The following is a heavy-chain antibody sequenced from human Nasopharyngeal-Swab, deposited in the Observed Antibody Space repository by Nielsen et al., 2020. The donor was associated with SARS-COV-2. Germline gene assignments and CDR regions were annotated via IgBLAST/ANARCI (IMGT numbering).Heavy chain of an antibody. Sequence: GESLKISCAASGFTFSSYEMNWVRQALGKGLEWVSVISGDSDTTYYADSVRGRFTISRDNSKNTLNLQMNNLRAEDTAIYYCAKDRDSGDDSEEYYHYYGMDVWGQGAPVTVSS. V-gene: IGHV3-23*01. CDR2: ISGDSDTT. CDR1: GFTFSSYE. CDR3: AKDRDSGDDSEEYYHYYGMDV. J-gene: IGHJ6*02. D-gene: IGHD5-12*01.